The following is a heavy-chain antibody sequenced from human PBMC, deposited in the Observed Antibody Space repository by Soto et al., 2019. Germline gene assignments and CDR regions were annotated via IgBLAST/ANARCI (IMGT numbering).Heavy chain of an antibody. CDR1: GGSIRSSNW. D-gene: IGHD5-12*01. CDR3: ARDFGYGGYGDY. V-gene: IGHV4-4*02. CDR2: IYHSGST. Sequence: QVQLQESGPGLVKPSGTLSLTCAVSGGSIRSSNWWSWVRQPPGKGLEWIGEIYHSGSTNYNPSLKSLVTISVDKSKNQFSLKLSSVTAADTAVCYCARDFGYGGYGDYWGQGTLVTVSA. J-gene: IGHJ4*02.